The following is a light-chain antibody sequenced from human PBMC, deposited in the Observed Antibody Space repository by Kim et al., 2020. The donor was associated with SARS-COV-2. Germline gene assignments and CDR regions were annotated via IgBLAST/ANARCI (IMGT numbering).Light chain of an antibody. J-gene: IGLJ3*02. V-gene: IGLV2-23*02. CDR2: EVS. CDR1: SSDVGSYNL. CDR3: CSYAGSSTWV. Sequence: GQSITISCTGTSSDVGSYNLVSGYQQHPGKAPKLMIYEVSKRPSGVSNRFSGSKSGNTASLTISGLQAEDEADYYCCSYAGSSTWVFGGGTQLTVL.